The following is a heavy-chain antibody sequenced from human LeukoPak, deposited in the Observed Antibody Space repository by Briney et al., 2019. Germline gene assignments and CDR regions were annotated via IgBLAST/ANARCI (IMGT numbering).Heavy chain of an antibody. J-gene: IGHJ4*02. V-gene: IGHV3-21*01. CDR2: ISSSSSYI. Sequence: GGSLRLSCAASGFTFNTYNMNWVRQAPGKGLEWVSSISSSSSYIYYADSVKGRFTISRDNAKNSLYLQMNSLRAEDTAVYYCARGLSGYDHFDYWGQGTLVTVSS. D-gene: IGHD5-12*01. CDR3: ARGLSGYDHFDY. CDR1: GFTFNTYN.